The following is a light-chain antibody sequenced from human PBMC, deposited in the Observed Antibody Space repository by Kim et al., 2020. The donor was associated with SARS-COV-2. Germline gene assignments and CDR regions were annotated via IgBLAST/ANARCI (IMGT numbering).Light chain of an antibody. CDR1: QSINSNY. CDR2: DAS. Sequence: EIVLTQSPATLSLSPGERATLSCGASQSINSNYLGWYQQKPGLAPRLLIYDASSRATGIPDRFSGSGSGTDFSLTISRLEPEDFAVYYCQQYGSSPRTFGQGTKVDIK. CDR3: QQYGSSPRT. J-gene: IGKJ1*01. V-gene: IGKV3D-20*01.